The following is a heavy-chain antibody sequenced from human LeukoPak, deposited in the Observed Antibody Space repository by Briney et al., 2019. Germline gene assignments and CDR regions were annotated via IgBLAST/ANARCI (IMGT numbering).Heavy chain of an antibody. CDR1: GFTFSNYW. CDR2: ISSNGGST. Sequence: PGGSLRLSCAASGFTFSNYWMHWVRQAPGKGLEYVSAISSNGGSTYYANSVKGRFTISRDNSKNTLYLQMGSLRAEDMAVYYCARADKYSLYGMDVWGQGTTVTVSS. D-gene: IGHD5-18*01. CDR3: ARADKYSLYGMDV. J-gene: IGHJ6*02. V-gene: IGHV3-64*01.